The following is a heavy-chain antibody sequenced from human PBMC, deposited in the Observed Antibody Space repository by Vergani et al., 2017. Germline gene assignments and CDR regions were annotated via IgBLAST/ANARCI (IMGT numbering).Heavy chain of an antibody. CDR3: AIAVCGTSPAYFFYY. D-gene: IGHD2-2*01. J-gene: IGHJ4*02. CDR1: GGSISSYY. CDR2: IYYSGST. Sequence: QVQLQESGPGLVKPSETLSLTCTVSGGSISSYYWSWIRQPPGKGLEWIGYIYYSGSTNYNPSLWRRVTISVDTSKNQFSLKLSSVNAADTAVYYCAIAVCGTSPAYFFYYWGQGTLVTVSS. V-gene: IGHV4-59*01.